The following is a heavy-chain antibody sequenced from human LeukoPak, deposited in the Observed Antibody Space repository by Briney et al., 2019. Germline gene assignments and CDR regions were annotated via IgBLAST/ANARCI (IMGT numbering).Heavy chain of an antibody. CDR1: GFTFSNYA. D-gene: IGHD3-10*01. V-gene: IGHV3-30-3*01. J-gene: IGHJ4*02. CDR3: ARDMYDNGWSSFDY. CDR2: ISFDGTNK. Sequence: GGSLRLSCAASGFTFSNYAMHWVRQAPGKGLAWVAVISFDGTNKYYANSVQGRFTISRDNSKNTLYLQMNSLRAEDTALYYCARDMYDNGWSSFDYWGQGTLVTVSS.